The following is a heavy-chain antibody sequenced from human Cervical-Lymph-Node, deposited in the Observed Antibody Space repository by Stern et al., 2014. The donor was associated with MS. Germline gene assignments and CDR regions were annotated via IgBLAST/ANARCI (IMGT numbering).Heavy chain of an antibody. Sequence: EVQLVESGIEVKKPGESLKISCKGSGYRFTTYWIAWVRQMPGKGLEWMGIIYPGDSDPRYSPSFQGQVTISADKSITTAYLQWSSLKASDTAMYYCAKANWNDDAFDIWGQGTMVTVSS. J-gene: IGHJ3*02. CDR2: IYPGDSDP. CDR1: GYRFTTYW. CDR3: AKANWNDDAFDI. V-gene: IGHV5-51*03. D-gene: IGHD1-1*01.